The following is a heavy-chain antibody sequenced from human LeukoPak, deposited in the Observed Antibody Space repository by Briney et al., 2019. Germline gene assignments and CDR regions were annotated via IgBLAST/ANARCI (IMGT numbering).Heavy chain of an antibody. CDR2: IKTKSDGGTT. V-gene: IGHV3-15*01. Sequence: KTAGSLRLSCAASGFTFSNAWMSWVRQAPGKGLEWIGRIKTKSDGGTTDYAAPVKGRFTMSRDDSKNTLYLQMNSLETEDTALYYCAWHYFDYWGQGTLVTVSA. J-gene: IGHJ4*02. CDR3: AWHYFDY. CDR1: GFTFSNAW.